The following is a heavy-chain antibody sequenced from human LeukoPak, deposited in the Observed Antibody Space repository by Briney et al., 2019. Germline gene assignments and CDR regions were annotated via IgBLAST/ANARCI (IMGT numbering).Heavy chain of an antibody. CDR2: IYYSGST. D-gene: IGHD2-2*01. Sequence: SSETLSLTCTVSGGSISSSSYYWGWIRQPPGKGLEWIGSIYYSGSTYYNPSLKSRVTISVDTSKNQFSLKLSSVTAADTAVYYCARHARGYCSSTSCEFDYWGQGTLVTVSS. CDR1: GGSISSSSYY. V-gene: IGHV4-39*01. J-gene: IGHJ4*02. CDR3: ARHARGYCSSTSCEFDY.